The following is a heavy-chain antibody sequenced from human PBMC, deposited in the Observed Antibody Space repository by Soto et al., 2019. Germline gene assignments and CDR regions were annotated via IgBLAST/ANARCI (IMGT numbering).Heavy chain of an antibody. D-gene: IGHD5-12*01. CDR2: ISSSSSTI. Sequence: VGSLRLSCAASGFTFSSYSMNWVRQAPGKGLEWVSYISSSSSTIYYADSVKGRFTISRDNAKNSLYLQMNSLRAEDTAVYYCARVAIVATTDAFDIWGQGTMVTVSS. J-gene: IGHJ3*02. V-gene: IGHV3-48*01. CDR1: GFTFSSYS. CDR3: ARVAIVATTDAFDI.